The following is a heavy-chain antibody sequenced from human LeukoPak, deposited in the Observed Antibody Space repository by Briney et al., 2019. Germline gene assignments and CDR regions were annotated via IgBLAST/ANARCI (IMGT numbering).Heavy chain of an antibody. V-gene: IGHV3-7*05. CDR1: GISLSTYW. J-gene: IGHJ3*02. CDR3: ARDQGALDM. Sequence: PGGSLRLSCAGDGISLSTYWMSWIRQAPGKGLEWVGNIKQDGSEKYFVDSLRGRFTISRDNAKNSLFLQMNSLRVEDTAVYYCARDQGALDMWGQGTMVTVSS. CDR2: IKQDGSEK.